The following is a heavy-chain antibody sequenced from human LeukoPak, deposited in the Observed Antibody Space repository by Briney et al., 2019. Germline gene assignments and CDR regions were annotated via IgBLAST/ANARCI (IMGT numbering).Heavy chain of an antibody. J-gene: IGHJ4*02. V-gene: IGHV3-23*01. CDR1: GFTFSSYA. Sequence: GGSLRLSCAASGFTFSSYAMSWVRQAPGKGLEWVSATSGSGGSPYYADSVKGRFTISRDNSKNTLYLQMNSLRAEDTAVYYCAKNQHSGSYGFDYWGQGTLVTVSS. CDR2: TSGSGGSP. D-gene: IGHD1-26*01. CDR3: AKNQHSGSYGFDY.